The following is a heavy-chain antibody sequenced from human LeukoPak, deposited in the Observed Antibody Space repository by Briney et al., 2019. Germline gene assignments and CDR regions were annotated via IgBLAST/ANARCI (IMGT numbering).Heavy chain of an antibody. CDR3: ARHRGGHSYGQDGYFDY. J-gene: IGHJ4*02. CDR1: GGSISSTSNY. CDR2: IYYSGGT. Sequence: SETLSLTCTVSGGSISSTSNYWGWVRQPPGTGLEWIGSIYYSGGTYHNPSLKSRITISVDTSKNHFSLKLSSVTAADTAVYYCARHRGGHSYGQDGYFDYWGQGTLVTVSS. D-gene: IGHD5-18*01. V-gene: IGHV4-39*01.